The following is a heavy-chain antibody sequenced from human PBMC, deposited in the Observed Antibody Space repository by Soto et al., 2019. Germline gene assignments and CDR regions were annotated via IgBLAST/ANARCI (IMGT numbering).Heavy chain of an antibody. CDR2: IYHSGST. Sequence: NPSETLSLTCGVSDYSISSGYYWGWIRQPPGKGLEWIGNIYHSGSTHYNPALKSRVTISVDTSKNQFSLKLKSVTAADTAVYYCTRRGSSGTPVDYWGQGILVTVSS. D-gene: IGHD1-26*01. V-gene: IGHV4-38-2*01. CDR3: TRRGSSGTPVDY. CDR1: DYSISSGYY. J-gene: IGHJ4*02.